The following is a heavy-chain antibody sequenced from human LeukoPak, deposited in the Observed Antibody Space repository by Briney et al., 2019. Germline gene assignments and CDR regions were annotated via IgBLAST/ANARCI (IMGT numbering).Heavy chain of an antibody. Sequence: PGGSLRLSCAASGFTFDDYAMHWVRQAPGKGLEWVSGISWNSGSIGYADSVKGRFTISRDNAKNSLYLQMNSLRAEDMALYYCAKAGGVAVAVNYFDYWGQGTLVTVSS. J-gene: IGHJ4*02. CDR1: GFTFDDYA. CDR3: AKAGGVAVAVNYFDY. V-gene: IGHV3-9*03. CDR2: ISWNSGSI. D-gene: IGHD6-19*01.